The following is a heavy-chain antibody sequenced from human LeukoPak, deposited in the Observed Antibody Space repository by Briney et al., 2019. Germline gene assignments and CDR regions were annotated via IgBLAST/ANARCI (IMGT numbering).Heavy chain of an antibody. D-gene: IGHD5-18*01. J-gene: IGHJ4*02. Sequence: KPSETLSLTCTVSGGSISSYYWSWIRQPPGKGLEWIGYIYYSGSTNYNPSLKSRVTISVDTSKNQFSLKLSSVTAADTAVYYCARGPGGYSYGFTLDYWGQGTLVTVSS. CDR1: GGSISSYY. V-gene: IGHV4-59*01. CDR3: ARGPGGYSYGFTLDY. CDR2: IYYSGST.